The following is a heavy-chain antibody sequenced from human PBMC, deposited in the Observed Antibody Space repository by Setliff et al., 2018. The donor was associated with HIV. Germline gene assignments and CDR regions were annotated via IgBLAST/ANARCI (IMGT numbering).Heavy chain of an antibody. CDR3: ADSTYYYYYGMDV. CDR2: IIPIFGTA. J-gene: IGHJ6*02. Sequence: SVKVSCKASGGTFSSHAISWVRQAPGQGLEWMGGIIPIFGTANYAQKFQGRVTITTDESTSTAYMELSSLRSEGTAVYYCADSTYYYYYGMDVWGQGTTVTVSS. V-gene: IGHV1-69*05. D-gene: IGHD6-13*01. CDR1: GGTFSSHA.